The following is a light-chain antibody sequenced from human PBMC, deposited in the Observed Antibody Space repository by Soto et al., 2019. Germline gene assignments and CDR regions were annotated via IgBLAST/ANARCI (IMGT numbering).Light chain of an antibody. CDR2: EVT. CDR3: SSYTISNTLPFV. J-gene: IGLJ1*01. V-gene: IGLV2-14*01. CDR1: RRDVGGYNY. Sequence: QSALTQPASVSGSPGQSITISCTGTRRDVGGYNYFSCYQQYPGKSPKLLIYEVTHRPSGVSNRFSGSKSGNTASLTISGLQAEDEADYYCSSYTISNTLPFVFGTGTKVTV.